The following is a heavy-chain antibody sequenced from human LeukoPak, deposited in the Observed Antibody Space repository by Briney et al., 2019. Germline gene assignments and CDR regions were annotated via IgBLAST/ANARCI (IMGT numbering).Heavy chain of an antibody. CDR2: ISSSSSTI. D-gene: IGHD5-24*01. J-gene: IGHJ5*02. Sequence: GGSLRLSCAASGFTFSSYSMNWVRQAPGKGLEWVSYISSSSSTIYYADSVKGRFTISRDNAKNSLYLQMNSLRTEDTAVYYCARGTEMATMGSWFDPWGQGTLVTVSS. CDR3: ARGTEMATMGSWFDP. V-gene: IGHV3-48*01. CDR1: GFTFSSYS.